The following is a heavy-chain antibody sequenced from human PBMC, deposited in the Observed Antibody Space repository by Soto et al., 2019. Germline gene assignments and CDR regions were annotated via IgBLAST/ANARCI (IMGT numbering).Heavy chain of an antibody. CDR2: ISGSGGST. CDR3: AKVTTVTHFDY. J-gene: IGHJ4*02. D-gene: IGHD4-17*01. Sequence: EVQLLESGGGLEQPGESLRLSCAASGLTFSSYAMTWVRRAPGKGLEWVSAISGSGGSTYYADSVKGRFTISRDNSKNTLYLQMNSLRAEDTAVYYCAKVTTVTHFDYWGQGTLVTVSS. V-gene: IGHV3-23*01. CDR1: GLTFSSYA.